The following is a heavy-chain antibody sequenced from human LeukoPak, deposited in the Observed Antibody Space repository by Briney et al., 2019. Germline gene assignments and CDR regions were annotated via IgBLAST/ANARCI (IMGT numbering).Heavy chain of an antibody. D-gene: IGHD3-3*01. CDR1: GFTFDDYG. V-gene: IGHV3-20*04. CDR2: INWNGQST. Sequence: GGSLRLSWAASGFTFDDYGMSWVRQAPGKGLEWVSDINWNGQSTDYADSVKGRFTISRDNAKNSLYLQMNSLRAEDTALYYCARDFGQRRDFYYYGLDVWGQGTTVTVS. CDR3: ARDFGQRRDFYYYGLDV. J-gene: IGHJ6*02.